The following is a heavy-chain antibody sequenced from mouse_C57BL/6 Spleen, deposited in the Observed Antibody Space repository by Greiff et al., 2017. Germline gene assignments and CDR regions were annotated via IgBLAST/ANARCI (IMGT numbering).Heavy chain of an antibody. CDR2: IYPRSGNT. D-gene: IGHD1-1*01. CDR1: GYTFTSYG. Sequence: LVRPGASVKLSCKASGYTFTSYGISWVKQRTGQGLEWIGEIYPRSGNTYYNEKFKGKATLTADKSSSTAYMELRSLTSEDSAVYFCARQVERDYAMDYWGQGTSVTVSS. V-gene: IGHV1-81*01. CDR3: ARQVERDYAMDY. J-gene: IGHJ4*01.